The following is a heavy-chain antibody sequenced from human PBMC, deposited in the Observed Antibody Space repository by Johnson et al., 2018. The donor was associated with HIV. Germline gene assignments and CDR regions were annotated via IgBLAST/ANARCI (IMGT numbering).Heavy chain of an antibody. D-gene: IGHD5-18*01. J-gene: IGHJ3*02. CDR1: GFTFSTYG. CDR2: IRYDGSNK. CDR3: AKDLTWMHLWPHAFDI. V-gene: IGHV3-30*02. Sequence: QVQLVESGGGVVQPGGSLRLSCAASGFTFSTYGMHWVRQAPGKGLEWVALIRYDGSNKYYVDSAKGRFTISRDNSKNTLYLQMNSLRAEDTAVYYCAKDLTWMHLWPHAFDIWGQGTMVTVSS.